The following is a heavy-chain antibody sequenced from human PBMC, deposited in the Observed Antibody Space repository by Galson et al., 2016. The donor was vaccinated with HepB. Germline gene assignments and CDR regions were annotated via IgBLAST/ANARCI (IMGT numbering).Heavy chain of an antibody. CDR2: ISSGSPSI. J-gene: IGHJ4*02. CDR1: GFTFSTFT. Sequence: LRLSCAASGFTFSTFTMNWVRQAPGKGLEWVSYISSGSPSIYYADSVEGRFTISRDNAKNSLYLQMNSLRDEDTAVYYCARASGSYLRSFDYWGQGTLVTVSS. CDR3: ARASGSYLRSFDY. D-gene: IGHD1-26*01. V-gene: IGHV3-48*02.